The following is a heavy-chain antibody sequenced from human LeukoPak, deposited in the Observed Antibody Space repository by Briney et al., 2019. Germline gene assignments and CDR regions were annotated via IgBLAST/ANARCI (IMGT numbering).Heavy chain of an antibody. CDR2: ISGSGGST. CDR3: ARDPFSSGWYPNWFDP. Sequence: GGSLRLSCSASGFTFTSSGMSWVRQAPGKGLEWVSAISGSGGSTYYADSVRGRLTISRDNSKNTLYLQMNSLRAEDTAVYYCARDPFSSGWYPNWFDPWGQGTLVTVSS. CDR1: GFTFTSSG. V-gene: IGHV3-23*01. J-gene: IGHJ5*02. D-gene: IGHD6-19*01.